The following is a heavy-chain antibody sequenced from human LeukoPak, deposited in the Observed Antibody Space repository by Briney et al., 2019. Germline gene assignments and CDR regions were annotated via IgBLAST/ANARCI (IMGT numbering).Heavy chain of an antibody. CDR1: GGSISSYY. J-gene: IGHJ2*01. CDR3: ARRAVRAARPYWYFDL. Sequence: PSETLSLTCTVSGGSISSYYWSWIRQPPGKGLEWIGYIYYSGSTNYNPSLKSRVTISVDTSKNQFSLKLSSVTAADTAVYYCARRAVRAARPYWYFDLWGRGTLVTVSS. CDR2: IYYSGST. V-gene: IGHV4-59*01. D-gene: IGHD6-6*01.